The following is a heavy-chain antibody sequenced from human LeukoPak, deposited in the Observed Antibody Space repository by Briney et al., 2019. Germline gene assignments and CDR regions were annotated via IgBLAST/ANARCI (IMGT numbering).Heavy chain of an antibody. V-gene: IGHV3-11*04. D-gene: IGHD3-10*01. CDR1: GFTFSDYY. CDR2: ISSSGTTI. J-gene: IGHJ4*02. Sequence: GGSLRLSCAASGFTFSDYYMSWIRQAPGKGLEWVSYISSSGTTIYYADSVRGRLTISRDNAKNSLYLQMNSLRAEDTAVYYCASSADYYGSGSYSFWGQGTLVTVSS. CDR3: ASSADYYGSGSYSF.